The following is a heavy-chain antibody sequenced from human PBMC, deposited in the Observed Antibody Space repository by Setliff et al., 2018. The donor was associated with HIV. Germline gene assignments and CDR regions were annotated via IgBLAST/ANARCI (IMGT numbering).Heavy chain of an antibody. CDR2: VYYSGSA. CDR3: AKEGGYCSGTTSLGFDY. J-gene: IGHJ4*02. CDR1: GGSMRSSSYF. D-gene: IGHD2-2*01. V-gene: IGHV4-39*02. Sequence: PSETLSLTCSVSGGSMRSSSYFWGWIRQPPGKGLEWIGSVYYSGSAYYTPSLNGRVAISVDTSKNQFSLKVPSVTVADTAVYYCAKEGGYCSGTTSLGFDYWGQGTLVTVS.